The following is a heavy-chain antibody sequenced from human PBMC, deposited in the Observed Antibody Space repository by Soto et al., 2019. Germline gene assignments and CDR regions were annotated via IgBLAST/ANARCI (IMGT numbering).Heavy chain of an antibody. J-gene: IGHJ6*02. CDR3: VMVDNYVTPTPQDV. Sequence: QVQLVQYGDEVKKPGASVKVSCKASSYIFVNYGIDWVRQARGQGLEWMGWISPYTGNTHSASKVQGRLTMTTDTSTSTAYMDLGSLTSVDTAVYYCVMVDNYVTPTPQDVWGQGTTVTVSS. V-gene: IGHV1-18*01. D-gene: IGHD3-16*01. CDR2: ISPYTGNT. CDR1: SYIFVNYG.